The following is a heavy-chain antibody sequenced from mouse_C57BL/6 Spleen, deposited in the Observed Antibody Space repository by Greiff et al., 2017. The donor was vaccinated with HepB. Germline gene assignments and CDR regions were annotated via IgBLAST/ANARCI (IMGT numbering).Heavy chain of an antibody. CDR3: AREDDYDGEFAY. J-gene: IGHJ3*01. CDR2: ISYDGSN. D-gene: IGHD2-4*01. Sequence: EVQRVESGPGLVKPSQSLSLTCSVTGYSITSGYYWNWIRQFPGNKLEWMGYISYDGSNNYNPSLKNRISITRDTSKNQFFLKLNSVTTEDTATYYCAREDDYDGEFAYWGQGTLVTVSA. CDR1: GYSITSGYY. V-gene: IGHV3-6*01.